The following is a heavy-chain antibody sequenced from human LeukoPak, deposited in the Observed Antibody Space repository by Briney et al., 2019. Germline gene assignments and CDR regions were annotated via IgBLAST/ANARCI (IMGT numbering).Heavy chain of an antibody. V-gene: IGHV4-59*01. CDR3: ARGPLDSGYTYFDY. CDR1: GGSISSDY. Sequence: SETLSLTCIVSGGSISSDYWSWIRQPPGKGLEWIGYIDYSGSTNYNPSLKSRVTISVDTSKNQFSLKLSSVTAADTAVYYCARGPLDSGYTYFDYWGQGTLVSVAS. D-gene: IGHD5-12*01. J-gene: IGHJ4*02. CDR2: IDYSGST.